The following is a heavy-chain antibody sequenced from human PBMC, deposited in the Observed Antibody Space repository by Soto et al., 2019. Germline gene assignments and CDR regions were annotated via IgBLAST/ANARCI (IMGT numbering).Heavy chain of an antibody. V-gene: IGHV3-66*01. J-gene: IGHJ6*03. CDR1: GFTVSSNY. CDR2: IYSGGST. D-gene: IGHD3-16*01. Sequence: GGSLRLSCAASGFTVSSNYMSWVRQAPGKGLEWVSVIYSGGSTYYADSVKGRFTISRDNSKNTLYLQMNSLRAEDTAVYYCGKDRGSRPYYYYSMAVWGKGTTVPVS. CDR3: GKDRGSRPYYYYSMAV.